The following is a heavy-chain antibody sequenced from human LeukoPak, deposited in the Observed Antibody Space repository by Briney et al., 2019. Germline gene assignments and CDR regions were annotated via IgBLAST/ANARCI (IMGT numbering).Heavy chain of an antibody. CDR1: GDSISSNSS. Sequence: SQTLSLTCAIFGDSISSNSSWNWIRQSPSRGLEWLGRTYYRSKWYNDYVVSVKSRVNINPDTSKNQFSLQLNSVTPEDTAVYYCARGGQGDGYSADEAFDIWGQGTTVTVS. CDR3: ARGGQGDGYSADEAFDI. J-gene: IGHJ3*02. V-gene: IGHV6-1*01. D-gene: IGHD5-18*01. CDR2: TYYRSKWYN.